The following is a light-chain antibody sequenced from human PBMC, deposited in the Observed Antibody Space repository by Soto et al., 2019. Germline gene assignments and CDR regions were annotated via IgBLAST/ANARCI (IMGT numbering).Light chain of an antibody. CDR1: QSVSSY. CDR3: QQRSNWPRT. J-gene: IGKJ1*01. Sequence: EIVLTQSPATLSLSPGERATLSCRASQSVSSYLAWYQQKPGQAPRLLIYDASNRATGIPVRFSGSGSGTDVTLTISSLEPEDFAVYYCQQRSNWPRTFGQGTKVEIK. CDR2: DAS. V-gene: IGKV3-11*01.